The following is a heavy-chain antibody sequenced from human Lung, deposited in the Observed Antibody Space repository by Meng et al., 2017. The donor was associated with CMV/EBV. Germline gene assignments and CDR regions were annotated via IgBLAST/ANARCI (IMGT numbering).Heavy chain of an antibody. CDR1: GYTFTAHY. D-gene: IGHD7-27*01. CDR3: ARDNNWGPDY. CDR2: IHPHRGDT. J-gene: IGHJ4*02. Sequence: ASXXVSCKASGYTFTAHYFHWVRQAPGQGLEWMGWIHPHRGDTNYAQQFQGRVTLTRDTSINPGYMELTRLTPDDTAVYYCARDNNWGPDYWGQGTLVTGAS. V-gene: IGHV1-2*02.